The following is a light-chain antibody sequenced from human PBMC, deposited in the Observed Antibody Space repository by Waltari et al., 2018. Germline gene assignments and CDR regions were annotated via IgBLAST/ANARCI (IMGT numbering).Light chain of an antibody. CDR1: GSNTGAAYD. J-gene: IGLJ2*01. CDR3: QSYDTSLSVV. CDR2: GIN. V-gene: IGLV1-40*01. Sequence: QSVLTQPPPVSGAPGQRVTISCTGSGSNTGAAYDVHWYQQLPGKAPKPLIYGINTRPSGVPDRFFGSQSGTSASLAITGLQAEDEAEYYCQSYDTSLSVVFGGGTKLTVL.